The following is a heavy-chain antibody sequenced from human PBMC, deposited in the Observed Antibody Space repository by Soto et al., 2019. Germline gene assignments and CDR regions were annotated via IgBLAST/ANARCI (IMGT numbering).Heavy chain of an antibody. CDR2: IIPIFGTA. J-gene: IGHJ6*02. CDR3: ALGYSSGWYPYYYGMDV. Sequence: GASVKVSCKASGGTFSSYAISWVRQAPGQGLEWMGGIIPIFGTANYAQKFQGRVTITADESTSTAYMELSSLRSEDTAVYYCALGYSSGWYPYYYGMDVWGQGTTVTVSS. D-gene: IGHD6-19*01. CDR1: GGTFSSYA. V-gene: IGHV1-69*13.